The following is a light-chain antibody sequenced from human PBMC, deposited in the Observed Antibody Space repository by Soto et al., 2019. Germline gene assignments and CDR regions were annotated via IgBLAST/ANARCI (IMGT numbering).Light chain of an antibody. CDR1: LSVGTN. V-gene: IGKV3-15*01. Sequence: VMTQSPATLSVSPGERATLSCRASLSVGTNLAWYQQKPGQPPRLPIYGPTTRATGIPARFSGSGSGTDFTLTIGSLQAEDFAVYYCQHHNNLAPGTFGQGTRVEIK. J-gene: IGKJ1*01. CDR3: QHHNNLAPGT. CDR2: GPT.